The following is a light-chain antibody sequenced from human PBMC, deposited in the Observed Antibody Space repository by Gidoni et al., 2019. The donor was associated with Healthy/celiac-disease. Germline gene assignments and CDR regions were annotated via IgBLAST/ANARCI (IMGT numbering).Light chain of an antibody. V-gene: IGKV4-1*01. CDR3: QQYYSGYT. CDR2: WAS. J-gene: IGKJ2*01. Sequence: DIVMTQSPDSLAVSLGERATINCKSSQSVLYSSNNKNYLAWYQQKPGQPPKLLIYWASTRESGVPDRFSGSGSGTDFTLTISSLQAEDVAVYYCQQYYSGYTFGQXTKLEIK. CDR1: QSVLYSSNNKNY.